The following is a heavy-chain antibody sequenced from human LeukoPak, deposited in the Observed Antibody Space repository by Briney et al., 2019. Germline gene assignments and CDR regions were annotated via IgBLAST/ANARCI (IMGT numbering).Heavy chain of an antibody. Sequence: SETLSLTCTVSGGPISSYYWSWIRQPAGKGLEWIGRIYTSGSTNYNPSLKSRVTMSVDTSKNQFSLKLSSVTAADTAAYYCARDKNGFGELHLFDYWGQGTLVTVSS. CDR2: IYTSGST. J-gene: IGHJ4*02. D-gene: IGHD3-10*01. CDR1: GGPISSYY. CDR3: ARDKNGFGELHLFDY. V-gene: IGHV4-4*07.